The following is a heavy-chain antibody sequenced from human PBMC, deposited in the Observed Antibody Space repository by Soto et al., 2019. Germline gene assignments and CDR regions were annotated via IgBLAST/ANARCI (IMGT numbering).Heavy chain of an antibody. V-gene: IGHV3-48*02. CDR3: ARIPYCGGDCYSGDAFDI. D-gene: IGHD2-21*02. Sequence: GESLKISCAASGFTFSSYSMNWVRQAPGKGLEWVSYISSSSSTIYYADSVKGRFTISRDNAKNSLYLQMNSLRDEDTAVYYCARIPYCGGDCYSGDAFDIWGQGTMVTVSS. CDR2: ISSSSSTI. J-gene: IGHJ3*02. CDR1: GFTFSSYS.